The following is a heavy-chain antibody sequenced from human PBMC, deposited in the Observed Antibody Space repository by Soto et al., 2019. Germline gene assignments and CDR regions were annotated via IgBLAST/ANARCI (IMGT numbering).Heavy chain of an antibody. Sequence: QPGGSLRLSCTASGFTFGDYAMSWARQAPGKGLEWVGFIRSKAYGGTTEYAASVKGRFTISRDDSKSIAYLQMNSLKTEDTAVYYCTRDPSIVSDAFDIWGQGTMVTVSS. J-gene: IGHJ3*02. V-gene: IGHV3-49*04. CDR3: TRDPSIVSDAFDI. D-gene: IGHD1-26*01. CDR1: GFTFGDYA. CDR2: IRSKAYGGTT.